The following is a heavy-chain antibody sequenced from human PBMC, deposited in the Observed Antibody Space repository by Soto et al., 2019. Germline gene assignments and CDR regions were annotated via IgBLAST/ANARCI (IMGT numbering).Heavy chain of an antibody. V-gene: IGHV3-11*05. CDR1: GFTFSDYY. J-gene: IGHJ4*02. Sequence: QVQLVESGGGLVKPGGSLRLSCTASGFTFSDYYMTWIRQAPGRGLEWVSSFSTGSSYTNYADSVKGRFTISRDNAKNSLYLQMNTLRAEDTAVYYCARRGGCSGGSCYLDYWGQGTLVTVSS. CDR3: ARRGGCSGGSCYLDY. D-gene: IGHD2-15*01. CDR2: FSTGSSYT.